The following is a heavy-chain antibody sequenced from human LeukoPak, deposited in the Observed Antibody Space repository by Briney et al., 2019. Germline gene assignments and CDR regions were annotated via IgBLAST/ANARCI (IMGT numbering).Heavy chain of an antibody. CDR1: GFTFSTYA. CDR3: AKVGSPLGPPFDY. D-gene: IGHD3-3*02. J-gene: IGHJ4*02. V-gene: IGHV3-23*01. CDR2: TSGSGDTT. Sequence: GGSLRLSCAASGFTFSTYAMSWVRQAPGKGLEWVSATSGSGDTTYYADSVKGRFSISRDNSKNTLYLQINSLRAGDTAVYYCAKVGSPLGPPFDYWGQGTLVTVSS.